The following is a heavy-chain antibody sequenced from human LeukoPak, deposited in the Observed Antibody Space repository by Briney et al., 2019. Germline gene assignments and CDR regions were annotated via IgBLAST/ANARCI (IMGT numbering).Heavy chain of an antibody. Sequence: SETLSLSCTVSGGSVSSGSYYWSWIRQPPGKGLEWIGYIYYSGSTNYNPSLKSRVTISVDTSKNQFSLKLSSVTAADTAVYYCARARTDGDSDYWGQGPLVTVSS. D-gene: IGHD4-17*01. V-gene: IGHV4-61*01. CDR2: IYYSGST. CDR3: ARARTDGDSDY. J-gene: IGHJ4*02. CDR1: GGSVSSGSYY.